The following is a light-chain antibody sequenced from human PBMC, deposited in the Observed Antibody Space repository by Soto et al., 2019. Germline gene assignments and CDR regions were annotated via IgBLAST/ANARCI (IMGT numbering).Light chain of an antibody. J-gene: IGKJ2*01. CDR1: QSMSRW. Sequence: DIQMTQSPSTLSASVGDRVPITCRASQSMSRWLAWSQQKPGKAPNLLNYKASSLESGVPSRFSGSDSGTEFTLTISSMQPDDVATYYCQQYNTYPYTFGQGTKLEIK. CDR3: QQYNTYPYT. CDR2: KAS. V-gene: IGKV1-5*03.